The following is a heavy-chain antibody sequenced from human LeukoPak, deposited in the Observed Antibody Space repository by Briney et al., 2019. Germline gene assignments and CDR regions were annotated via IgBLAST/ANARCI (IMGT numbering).Heavy chain of an antibody. J-gene: IGHJ4*02. CDR1: GFTFSSYA. CDR2: ISGSGGTT. CDR3: AKDGSYDILTGYYLADY. Sequence: GGSLRLSCAASGFTFSSYAMSWVRQAPGGGLEWVSTISGSGGTTYYADSVKGRFTISRDNSKNTLYLQMNSLRAEDTAVYYCAKDGSYDILTGYYLADYWGQGTLVTVSS. D-gene: IGHD3-9*01. V-gene: IGHV3-23*01.